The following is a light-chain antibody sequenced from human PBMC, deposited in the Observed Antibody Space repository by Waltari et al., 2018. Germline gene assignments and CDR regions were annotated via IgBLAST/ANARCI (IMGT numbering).Light chain of an antibody. V-gene: IGLV1-40*01. CDR1: SPNIRAGFD. CDR2: GST. CDR3: QSYDSDLRGV. Sequence: QSVLTPPPSVSGAPGQRVTISCTGTSPNIRAGFDFHWYQQHSGTAPKLLIEGSTYRPAGVPDRFSGDKSGTSASLAITGLQAEDDAYYYCQSYDSDLRGVFGGGTKLTVL. J-gene: IGLJ2*01.